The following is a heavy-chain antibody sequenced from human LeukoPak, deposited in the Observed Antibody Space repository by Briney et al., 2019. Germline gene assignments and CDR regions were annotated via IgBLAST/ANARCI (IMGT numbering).Heavy chain of an antibody. CDR3: ARAVAAAVNWFDP. D-gene: IGHD6-13*01. Sequence: ASVKVSCKASGYTFTGYYMHWVRQAPGQGLEWMGWINPNSGGTNYAQKFQGRVTMTRDTSISTAYMELSRLRSDDTAVYYCARAVAAAVNWFDPWGQGTLVTVSS. CDR1: GYTFTGYY. J-gene: IGHJ5*02. V-gene: IGHV1-2*02. CDR2: INPNSGGT.